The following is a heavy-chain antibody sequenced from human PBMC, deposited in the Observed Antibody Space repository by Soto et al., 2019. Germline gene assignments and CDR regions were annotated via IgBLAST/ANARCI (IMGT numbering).Heavy chain of an antibody. CDR3: ARGKSIFYGMDV. D-gene: IGHD2-15*01. CDR1: GFTFSDYY. Sequence: QVQLVESGGGLVKPGGSLRLSCAASGFTFSDYYISWIRQAPGKGLEWVSYIRSSGTIIYHADSVKGRFTISRDNAKNSLFLQMNSLRAEDTAVYYCARGKSIFYGMDVWGQGTTVTVSS. J-gene: IGHJ6*02. V-gene: IGHV3-11*01. CDR2: IRSSGTII.